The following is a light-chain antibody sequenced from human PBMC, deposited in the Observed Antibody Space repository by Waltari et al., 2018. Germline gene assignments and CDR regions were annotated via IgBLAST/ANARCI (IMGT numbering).Light chain of an antibody. Sequence: QSVLRQPPSVSGAPGQRVTISCIGTASILGVGYDVHWYQQFPGSAPKLLIFGNSNRPSGVPDRFAGSKSGNSASLAITGLQAEDEAEYYCQSYDSSLSGDVFGPGTKVTVL. V-gene: IGLV1-40*01. J-gene: IGLJ1*01. CDR2: GNS. CDR1: ASILGVGYD. CDR3: QSYDSSLSGDV.